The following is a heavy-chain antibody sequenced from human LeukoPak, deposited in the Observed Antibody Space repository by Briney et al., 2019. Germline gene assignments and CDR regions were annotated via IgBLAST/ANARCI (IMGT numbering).Heavy chain of an antibody. CDR3: AELGITMIGGV. CDR2: ISSSGSTI. J-gene: IGHJ6*04. V-gene: IGHV3-48*04. D-gene: IGHD3-10*02. CDR1: GYSFTSYW. Sequence: GESLKISCKGSGYSFTSYWIGWVRQAPGKGLEWVSYISSSGSTIYYADSVKGRFTISRDNAENSLYLQMNSLRAEDTAVYYCAELGITMIGGVWGKGTTVTISS.